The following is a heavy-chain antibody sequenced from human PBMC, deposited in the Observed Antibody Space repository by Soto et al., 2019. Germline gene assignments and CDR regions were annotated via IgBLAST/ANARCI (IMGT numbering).Heavy chain of an antibody. CDR2: IYYSGST. J-gene: IGHJ6*03. CDR1: GGSISSYY. V-gene: IGHV4-59*01. CDR3: ARAEYYDFWSGYPSPMDV. Sequence: PSETLSLTCTVSGGSISSYYWSWIRQPPGKGLEWIGYIYYSGSTNYNPSLKSRVTISVDTSKNQLSLKLSSVTAADTAVYYCARAEYYDFWSGYPSPMDVWGKGTTVTVSS. D-gene: IGHD3-3*01.